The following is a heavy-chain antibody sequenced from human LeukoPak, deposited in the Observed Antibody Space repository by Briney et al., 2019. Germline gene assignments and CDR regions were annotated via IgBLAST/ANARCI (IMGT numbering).Heavy chain of an antibody. CDR3: ARDSIYCSGGSCYSYWFDP. CDR2: INPNSGGT. J-gene: IGHJ5*02. V-gene: IGHV1-2*06. Sequence: ASVKVSCKASGYTFTGYYMHWVRQAPGQGLEWMGRINPNSGGTNYAQKFQGRVTMTRDTSISTAYMELSRLRSDDTAVYYCARDSIYCSGGSCYSYWFDPWGQGTLVTVSS. D-gene: IGHD2-15*01. CDR1: GYTFTGYY.